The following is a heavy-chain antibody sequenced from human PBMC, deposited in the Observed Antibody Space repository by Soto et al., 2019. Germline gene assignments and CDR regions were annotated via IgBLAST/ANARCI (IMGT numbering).Heavy chain of an antibody. CDR3: ARDRGRFGDHDAFDI. CDR1: GYTFTSYA. CDR2: INAGNGNT. V-gene: IGHV1-3*01. Sequence: QVPLVQSGAEVKKPGASVKVSCKASGYTFTSYAMHWVRQAPGQRLEWMGWINAGNGNTKYSQKFQGRVTITRDTSASTAYMELSSLRSEDTAVYYCARDRGRFGDHDAFDIWGQGTMVTVSS. D-gene: IGHD3-10*01. J-gene: IGHJ3*02.